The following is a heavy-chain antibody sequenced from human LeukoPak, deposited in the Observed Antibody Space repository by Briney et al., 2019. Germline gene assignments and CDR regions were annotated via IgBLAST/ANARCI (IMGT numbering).Heavy chain of an antibody. CDR3: ARRGSYYWFDY. V-gene: IGHV5-51*01. D-gene: IGHD1-26*01. CDR2: IYPGDSDT. J-gene: IGHJ5*01. Sequence: GESLKISCKGPGHIFTSYWIAWVRQMPGKGLDWMGIIYPGDSDTRYSPSFQGQVTISADKSISTAYLQWSSLKASNTAMYYCARRGSYYWFDYWGQGTLVTVSS. CDR1: GHIFTSYW.